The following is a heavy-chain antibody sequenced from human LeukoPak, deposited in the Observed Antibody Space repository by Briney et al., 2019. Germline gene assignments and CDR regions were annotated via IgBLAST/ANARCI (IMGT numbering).Heavy chain of an antibody. J-gene: IGHJ6*01. V-gene: IGHV4-59*01. CDR3: ARADRQWFGESKRNYGMDV. CDR2: ISYSGRT. Sequence: SETLSLIRTVFGGSIHNYCRGWIRQPPGKGLEWIGYISYSGRTNYNPSLKSRVTMSVDTSKNQFSVRLSSVSAADTAVYYCARADRQWFGESKRNYGMDVWGDPCSVTVSS. D-gene: IGHD3-10*01. CDR1: GGSIHNYC.